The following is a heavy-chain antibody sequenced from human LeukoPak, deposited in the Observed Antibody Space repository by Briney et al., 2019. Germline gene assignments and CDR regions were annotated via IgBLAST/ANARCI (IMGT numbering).Heavy chain of an antibody. Sequence: ASVKVSCKASGGTFSSYAISWVRQAPGQGLEWMGGIIPIFGTANYAQKFQGRVTITADESTSTAYMELSSLRSEDTAVYYCARDLVSGTEPDAFDIWGQGTMVTASS. V-gene: IGHV1-69*13. CDR2: IIPIFGTA. CDR3: ARDLVSGTEPDAFDI. J-gene: IGHJ3*02. D-gene: IGHD1-14*01. CDR1: GGTFSSYA.